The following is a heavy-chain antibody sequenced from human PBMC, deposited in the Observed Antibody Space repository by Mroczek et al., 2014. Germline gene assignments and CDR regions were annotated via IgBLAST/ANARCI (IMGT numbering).Heavy chain of an antibody. D-gene: IGHD5-12*01. CDR3: ARDAGRATFDY. CDR1: GGSISSYY. CDR2: IYYSGST. V-gene: IGHV4-59*01. J-gene: IGHJ4*02. Sequence: QVQLQQWGPGLVKPSETLSLTCTVSGGSISSYYWSWIRQPPGKGLEWIGYIYYSGSTNYNPSLKSRVTISVDTSKNQFSLKLSPVTAADTAVYYCARDAGRATFDYWGQGTLVTGLL.